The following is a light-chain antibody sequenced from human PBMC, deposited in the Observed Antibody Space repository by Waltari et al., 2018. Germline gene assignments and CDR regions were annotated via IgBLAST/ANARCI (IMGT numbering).Light chain of an antibody. J-gene: IGLJ1*01. V-gene: IGLV2-14*01. CDR1: GIDVGAYDF. Sequence: SALTQPASASGSPGLSTTLFCSGTGIDVGAYDFVSWYQQHPGKAPHLIIYEVSNRPSGMSNRFSASKSGNTASLTISGLQAEDEADYYCSSYTTSSAPGVFGTGTRVTVL. CDR3: SSYTTSSAPGV. CDR2: EVS.